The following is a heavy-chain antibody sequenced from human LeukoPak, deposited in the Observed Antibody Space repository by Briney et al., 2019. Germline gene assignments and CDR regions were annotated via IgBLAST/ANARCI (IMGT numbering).Heavy chain of an antibody. D-gene: IGHD5-24*01. CDR3: ARDPDGTHDY. Sequence: SETPSLTCTVSGGSISSSSYYWVWIRQPPGKGLEWIGSIYYSGSTHYNPSLKSRVTISVDTSKNQFSLKLSSVTAADTAVYYCARDPDGTHDYWGQGTLVTVSS. J-gene: IGHJ4*02. CDR1: GGSISSSSYY. CDR2: IYYSGST. V-gene: IGHV4-39*02.